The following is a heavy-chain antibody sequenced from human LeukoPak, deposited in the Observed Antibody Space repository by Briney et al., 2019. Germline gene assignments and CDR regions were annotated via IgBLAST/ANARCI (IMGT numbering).Heavy chain of an antibody. CDR2: IWYDGSNK. CDR1: GFTFSSYG. J-gene: IGHJ3*02. CDR3: ASTAYDYVWGSYRSSEGAFDI. Sequence: PGRSLRLSCAASGFTFSSYGMHWVRQAPGKGLEWVAVIWYDGSNKYYADSVKGRFTISRDNSKNTLYLQMNSLRAEDTAVYYCASTAYDYVWGSYRSSEGAFDIWGQGTMVTVSS. V-gene: IGHV3-33*01. D-gene: IGHD3-16*02.